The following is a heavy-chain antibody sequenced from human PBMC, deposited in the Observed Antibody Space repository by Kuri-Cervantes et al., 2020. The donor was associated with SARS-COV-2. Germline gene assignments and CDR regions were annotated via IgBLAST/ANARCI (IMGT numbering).Heavy chain of an antibody. V-gene: IGHV1-18*01. J-gene: IGHJ5*02. D-gene: IGHD3-10*01. CDR3: ARGVLGSMDAWFDP. CDR2: ISAYNGNT. CDR1: GYTFTSYD. Sequence: ASVKVSCKASGYTFTSYDINWVRQATGQGLEWMGWISAYNGNTNYAQKLQGRVTMTTDTSTSTAYMELSSLRSEDTAVYYCARGVLGSMDAWFDPWGQGTLVTVSS.